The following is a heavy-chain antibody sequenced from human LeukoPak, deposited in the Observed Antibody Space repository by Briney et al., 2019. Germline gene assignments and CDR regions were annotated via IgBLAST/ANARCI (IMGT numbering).Heavy chain of an antibody. V-gene: IGHV3-7*01. Sequence: GGSLRLSCAASGFTFTTNWMTWVRQAPGKGLEWVATINQDGSEKYYVDSVKGRFTISRDNAKNSLFLQMNSLRAEDTAVYYCARRDWNNWGQGTLVTVSS. D-gene: IGHD1/OR15-1a*01. CDR2: INQDGSEK. CDR1: GFTFTTNW. J-gene: IGHJ4*02. CDR3: ARRDWNN.